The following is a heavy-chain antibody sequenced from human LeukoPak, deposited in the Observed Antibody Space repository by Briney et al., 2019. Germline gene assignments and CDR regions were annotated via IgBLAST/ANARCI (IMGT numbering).Heavy chain of an antibody. V-gene: IGHV3-21*01. CDR1: GFTFSSYS. Sequence: KAGGSLRLSCAASGFTFSSYSMNWVRQAPGKGLEWVSSISSSSSYIYYADSVKGRFTISRDNAKNSLYLQMNSLRAEDAAVYYCAPGGPTVTTLSYWGQGTLVTVSS. J-gene: IGHJ4*02. D-gene: IGHD4-17*01. CDR2: ISSSSSYI. CDR3: APGGPTVTTLSY.